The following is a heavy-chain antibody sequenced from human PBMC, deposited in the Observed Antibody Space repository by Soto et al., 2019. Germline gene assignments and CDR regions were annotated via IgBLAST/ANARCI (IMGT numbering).Heavy chain of an antibody. J-gene: IGHJ6*02. CDR3: ARVGAFSSSWSYYYYGMDV. V-gene: IGHV4-59*01. Sequence: SETLSLTCTVSGGSISSYYWSWIRQPPGKGLEWIGYIYYSGSTNYNPSLKSRVTISVDTSKNQFSPKLSSVTAADTAVYYCARVGAFSSSWSYYYYGMDVWGQGTTVTVSS. CDR2: IYYSGST. D-gene: IGHD6-13*01. CDR1: GGSISSYY.